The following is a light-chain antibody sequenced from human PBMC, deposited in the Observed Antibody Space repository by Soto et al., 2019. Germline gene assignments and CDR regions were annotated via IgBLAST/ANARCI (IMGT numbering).Light chain of an antibody. CDR3: QQYYYWPLT. CDR1: TGVGRS. CDR2: SAS. V-gene: IGKV3-15*01. Sequence: EVLMTQSPATLSTSPGEGATLSCRASTGVGRSVAWYQQTPGQSPRLLIYSASTRASGVPARFSGSGSGTEFTLTISSLQSEDFAVYSCQQYYYWPLTFGGGNKVEIK. J-gene: IGKJ4*01.